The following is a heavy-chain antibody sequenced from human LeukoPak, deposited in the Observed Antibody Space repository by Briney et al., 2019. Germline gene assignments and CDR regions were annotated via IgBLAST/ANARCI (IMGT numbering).Heavy chain of an antibody. CDR1: GFTFDEHA. CDR2: IMWDGVTR. Sequence: GGSLRLSCAASGFTFDEHAMHWVRQAPGKGLEWVAGIMWDGVTRGYADSVKGRFTISIDSAKNSLYLQMNSLRVEDTAFYYCTKDITPGGADVWGQGTTVTVSS. CDR3: TKDITPGGADV. V-gene: IGHV3-9*01. J-gene: IGHJ6*02. D-gene: IGHD1-26*01.